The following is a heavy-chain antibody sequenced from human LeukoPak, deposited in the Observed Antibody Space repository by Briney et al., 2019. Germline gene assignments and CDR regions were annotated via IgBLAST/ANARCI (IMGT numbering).Heavy chain of an antibody. CDR1: GGSFSGYY. Sequence: PSETLSLTCAVYGGSFSGYYWSWIRQPPGKGLEWIGSIYYSGSTYYNPSLKSRVTISVDTSKNQFSLKLSSVTAADTAVYYCARVVAAGLAFDYWGQGTLVTVSS. D-gene: IGHD6-13*01. J-gene: IGHJ4*02. CDR2: IYYSGST. CDR3: ARVVAAGLAFDY. V-gene: IGHV4-34*01.